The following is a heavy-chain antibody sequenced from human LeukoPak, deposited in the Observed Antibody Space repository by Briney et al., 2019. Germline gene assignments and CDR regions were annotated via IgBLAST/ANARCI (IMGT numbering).Heavy chain of an antibody. D-gene: IGHD6-13*01. CDR3: ARDRVYSSSTYAFDI. J-gene: IGHJ3*02. V-gene: IGHV1-2*02. CDR2: INPNSGGT. CDR1: GYTFTSYY. Sequence: ASVKVSCKASGYTFTSYYMHWVRQAPGQGLEWMGWINPNSGGTNYAQKFQGRVIMTRDTSISTAYMELSRLRSDDTAVYYCARDRVYSSSTYAFDIWGQGTMVTVSS.